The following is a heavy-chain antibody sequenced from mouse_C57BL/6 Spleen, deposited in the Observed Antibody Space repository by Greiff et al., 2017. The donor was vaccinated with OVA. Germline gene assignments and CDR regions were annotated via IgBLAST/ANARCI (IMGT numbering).Heavy chain of an antibody. Sequence: EVKLVESGPGLVKPSQSLSLTCSVTGYSITSGYYWNWIRQFPGNKLEWMGYISYDGSNNYNPSLKNRISITRDTSKNQFFLKLNSVTTEDTATYYCARGILLRYFDYWGQGTTLTVSS. V-gene: IGHV3-6*01. CDR3: ARGILLRYFDY. D-gene: IGHD1-1*01. J-gene: IGHJ2*01. CDR2: ISYDGSN. CDR1: GYSITSGYY.